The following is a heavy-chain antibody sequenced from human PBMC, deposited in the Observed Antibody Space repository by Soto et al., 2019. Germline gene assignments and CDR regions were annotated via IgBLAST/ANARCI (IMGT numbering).Heavy chain of an antibody. D-gene: IGHD2-15*01. CDR3: AKDLARYCSGGSCARYYCYYGMDV. V-gene: IGHV3-30*18. Sequence: GGSLRLSCAASGFTFSSYGMHWVRQAPGKGLEWVAVISYDGSNKYYADSVKGRFTISRDNSKNTLYLQMNSLRAEDTAVYYCAKDLARYCSGGSCARYYCYYGMDVWGQGTTVTVSS. J-gene: IGHJ6*02. CDR2: ISYDGSNK. CDR1: GFTFSSYG.